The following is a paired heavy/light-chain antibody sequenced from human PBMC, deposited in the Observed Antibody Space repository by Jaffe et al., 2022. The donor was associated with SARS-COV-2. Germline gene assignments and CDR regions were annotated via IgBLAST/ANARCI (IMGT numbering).Light chain of an antibody. CDR3: QVWDSSSDHVV. V-gene: IGLV3-21*04. J-gene: IGLJ2*01. CDR1: NIGTKN. CDR2: SNS. Sequence: SYVLTQPPSVSVAPGKTATITCGGNNIGTKNVHWYQQKPDQAPVVVIYSNSDRPSGVPERFSGSTSGYTATLTISRVEAGDEADYYCQVWDSSSDHVVFGGGTKLTVL.
Heavy chain of an antibody. J-gene: IGHJ5*02. Sequence: EVYLVESGGGLVQPGGSLRLSCAASGFIFSSYVMSWVRQAPGKGLEWVSSITNNGISTYYTDSVKGRFTISRDNSKNTVYLQMNSLRAGDTAVYYCAKGRITGTASPFGSWGQGTPVTVSS. D-gene: IGHD1-20*01. CDR2: ITNNGIST. CDR1: GFIFSSYV. CDR3: AKGRITGTASPFGS. V-gene: IGHV3-23*05.